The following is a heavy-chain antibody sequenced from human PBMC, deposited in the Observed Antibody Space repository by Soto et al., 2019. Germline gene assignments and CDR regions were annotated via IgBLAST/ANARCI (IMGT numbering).Heavy chain of an antibody. CDR2: IKMDASER. D-gene: IGHD3-22*01. CDR3: AREDSIIIPAVSDF. V-gene: IGHV3-7*01. CDR1: GFTFGSYW. Sequence: GGSLRLSCAASGFTFGSYWMSWVRQAPGKGLEWLATIKMDASERKYVDSVKGRFTMSRDNAKNSLYLQMDSLRAEDTAVYYCAREDSIIIPAVSDFWGQGTLVTVSS. J-gene: IGHJ4*02.